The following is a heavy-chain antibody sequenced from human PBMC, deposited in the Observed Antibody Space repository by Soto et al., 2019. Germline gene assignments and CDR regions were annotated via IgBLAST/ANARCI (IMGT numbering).Heavy chain of an antibody. Sequence: KSSETLSLTCAVYGGSFSGYYWSWIRQPPGKGLEWIGEINHSGSTNYNPSLKSRVTISVDTSKNQFSLKLSSVTAADTAVYYCARLPPGRDQYSSGWNDAFDIWGQGTMVTVSS. CDR1: GGSFSGYY. D-gene: IGHD6-19*01. CDR3: ARLPPGRDQYSSGWNDAFDI. J-gene: IGHJ3*02. CDR2: INHSGST. V-gene: IGHV4-34*01.